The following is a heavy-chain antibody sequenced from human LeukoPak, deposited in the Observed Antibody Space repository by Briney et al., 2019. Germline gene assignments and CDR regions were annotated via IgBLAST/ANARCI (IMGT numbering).Heavy chain of an antibody. CDR1: GYSISSGYY. CDR3: ARQDGTRIFDC. CDR2: IYRNGTT. Sequence: SETLSLTCAVSGYSISSGYYWGWTRQPPVKGLEWIGNIYRNGTTYYNPSLKSRVTISVDTSKNQFSLKLTSMTAADSAVYYCARQDGTRIFDCWGQGTQVTVSS. D-gene: IGHD2-15*01. V-gene: IGHV4-38-2*01. J-gene: IGHJ4*02.